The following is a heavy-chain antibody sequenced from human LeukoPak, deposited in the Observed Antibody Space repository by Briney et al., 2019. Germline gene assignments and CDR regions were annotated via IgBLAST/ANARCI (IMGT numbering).Heavy chain of an antibody. CDR1: GGSISSYY. V-gene: IGHV4-4*07. CDR2: IYTSGST. J-gene: IGHJ4*02. CDR3: ARERVGGSYYANFDY. D-gene: IGHD1-26*01. Sequence: SETLSLTCTVSGGSISSYYWSWIRQPAGKGLEWIGRIYTSGSTNYNPSLKSRVTMSVDTSKNQFSLKLSSVTAADTAVYYCARERVGGSYYANFDYWGQGTLVTVSS.